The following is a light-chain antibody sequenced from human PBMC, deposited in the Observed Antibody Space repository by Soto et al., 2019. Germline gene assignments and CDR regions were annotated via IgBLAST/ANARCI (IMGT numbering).Light chain of an antibody. CDR3: QQYGDSPRYT. Sequence: EIMLTQSPGTLSLSPGERATLSCRASQSVSSTHLAWYQQKAGQAPRLLIYGASSRATGIPDRFSGSGSGTDFTLTISRLEPEDFAVYYCQQYGDSPRYTFGQGTELEIK. V-gene: IGKV3-20*01. CDR2: GAS. J-gene: IGKJ2*01. CDR1: QSVSSTH.